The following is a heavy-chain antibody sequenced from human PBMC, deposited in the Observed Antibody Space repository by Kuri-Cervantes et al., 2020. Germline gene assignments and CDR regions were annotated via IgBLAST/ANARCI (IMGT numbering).Heavy chain of an antibody. V-gene: IGHV4-61*08. CDR2: IYHSGST. Sequence: SETLSLTCAVSGGSISSGGYSWSWIRQPPGKGLEWIGYIYHSGSTNYNPSLKSRVTISVDTSKNQFSLKLSSVTAADTAAYYCARISSSWYLYYGMDVWGQGTTVTVSS. CDR1: GGSISSGGYS. J-gene: IGHJ6*02. D-gene: IGHD6-13*01. CDR3: ARISSSWYLYYGMDV.